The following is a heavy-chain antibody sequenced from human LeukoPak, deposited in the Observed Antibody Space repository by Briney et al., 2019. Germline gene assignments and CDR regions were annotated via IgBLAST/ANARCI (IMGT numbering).Heavy chain of an antibody. CDR3: AKGGGSIRDY. D-gene: IGHD2-15*01. Sequence: PGGSLRPSCAASGFTFSSYAMSWVRQAPGKGLGWVSAISGSGGSTYYADSVKGRFTISRDNSKNTLYLQMNSLRAEDTAVYYCAKGGGSIRDYWGQGTLVTVSS. CDR2: ISGSGGST. V-gene: IGHV3-23*01. CDR1: GFTFSSYA. J-gene: IGHJ4*02.